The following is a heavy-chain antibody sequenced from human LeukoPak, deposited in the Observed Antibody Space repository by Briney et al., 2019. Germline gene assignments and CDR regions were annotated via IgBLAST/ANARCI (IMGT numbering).Heavy chain of an antibody. CDR1: GFTFSDYY. J-gene: IGHJ5*02. V-gene: IGHV3-11*04. D-gene: IGHD5-12*01. CDR3: ARAGIVATINNWFDP. Sequence: GGSLRLSCAASGFTFSDYYMSWIRQAPGKGLEWVSYISSSGSTIYYADSVKGRFTISRDNAKNSLYLQMNSLRAEDTAVYYCARAGIVATINNWFDPWGQGTLVTVSS. CDR2: ISSSGSTI.